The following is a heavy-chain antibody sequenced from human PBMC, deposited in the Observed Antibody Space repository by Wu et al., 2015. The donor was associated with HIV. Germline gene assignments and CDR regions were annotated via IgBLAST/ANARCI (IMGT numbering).Heavy chain of an antibody. D-gene: IGHD1-26*01. CDR2: INPNSGGS. Sequence: QVQLMQSGAEVKKPGASVKVSCETSGYNFIDNYIHWVRQAPGQGLEWMGWINPNSGGSRSPQKFQGRVSMTRDTSVNTVYLELTRLQFDDTAIYYCTKDYGIVGSTLPEYFQHWGQGTLVTVSS. CDR1: GYNFIDNY. V-gene: IGHV1-2*02. CDR3: TKDYGIVGSTLPEYFQH. J-gene: IGHJ1*01.